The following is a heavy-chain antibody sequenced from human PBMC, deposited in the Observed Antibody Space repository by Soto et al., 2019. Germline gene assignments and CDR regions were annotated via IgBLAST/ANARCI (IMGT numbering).Heavy chain of an antibody. D-gene: IGHD3-3*01. V-gene: IGHV3-30-3*02. CDR1: GFTFSSYA. Sequence: QVQLVESGGGVVQPGRSLRLSCAASGFTFSSYAMHWVRQAPGKGLEWVAVISYDGSNKYYADSVKGRFTISRDNSKNTLYLQMNSLRAEDTAVYYCAKSGDFWSGYPYYFDYWGQGTLVTVSS. J-gene: IGHJ4*02. CDR2: ISYDGSNK. CDR3: AKSGDFWSGYPYYFDY.